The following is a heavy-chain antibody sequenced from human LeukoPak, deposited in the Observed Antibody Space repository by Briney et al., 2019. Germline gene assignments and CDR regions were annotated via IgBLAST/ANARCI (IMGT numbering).Heavy chain of an antibody. CDR2: IHYSGST. CDR3: ARVRWLAQHNWFDP. V-gene: IGHV4-30-4*07. CDR1: GGSISSGGYS. J-gene: IGHJ5*02. Sequence: SETLSLTCAVSGGSISSGGYSWSWIRQPPGKGLVWIGYIHYSGSTYYNPSLKRRVTISVDTSKNQFSLKLSSVTAADTAMYYCARVRWLAQHNWFDPWGQGTLVTVSS. D-gene: IGHD6-19*01.